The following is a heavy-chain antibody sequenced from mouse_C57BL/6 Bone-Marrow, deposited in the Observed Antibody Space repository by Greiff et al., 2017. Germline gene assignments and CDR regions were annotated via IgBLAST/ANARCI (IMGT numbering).Heavy chain of an antibody. D-gene: IGHD2-3*01. CDR2: IYPGSGNT. J-gene: IGHJ3*01. Sequence: VKLQQSGAELVRPGASVKLSCKASGYTFTDYYINWVKQRPGQGLEWIARIYPGSGNTYYNEKFKGKATLTAEKSSSTAYMQLSSLTSEDSAVYFCARCYDGYYWFAYWGQGTLVTVSA. CDR3: ARCYDGYYWFAY. CDR1: GYTFTDYY. V-gene: IGHV1-76*01.